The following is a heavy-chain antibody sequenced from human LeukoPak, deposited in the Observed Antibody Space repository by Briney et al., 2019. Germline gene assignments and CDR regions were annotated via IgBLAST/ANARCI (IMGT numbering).Heavy chain of an antibody. Sequence: GESLKISCKGSGYSFTSYWIGWVRQTPGKGLEWMGIIYPGDSDTRYSPSFQGQVTISADKSISTAYLQWSSLKASDTAMHYCARHTSRDSSGYYFWFDPWGQGTLVTVSS. CDR2: IYPGDSDT. D-gene: IGHD3-22*01. CDR1: GYSFTSYW. V-gene: IGHV5-51*01. J-gene: IGHJ5*02. CDR3: ARHTSRDSSGYYFWFDP.